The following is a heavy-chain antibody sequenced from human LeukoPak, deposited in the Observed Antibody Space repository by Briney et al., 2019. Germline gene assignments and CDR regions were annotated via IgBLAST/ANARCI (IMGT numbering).Heavy chain of an antibody. CDR1: GFTFSSYE. CDR3: ARDAPVTDY. V-gene: IGHV3-48*03. J-gene: IGHJ4*02. D-gene: IGHD4-17*01. Sequence: GGSLRLSCAASGFTFSSYEMNWVRQAPGQGLEWVSYIGSSGSTIYYADSVKGRFTISRDNAKNSLYLQMNSLRAEDTAVYYCARDAPVTDYWGQGTLVTVSS. CDR2: IGSSGSTI.